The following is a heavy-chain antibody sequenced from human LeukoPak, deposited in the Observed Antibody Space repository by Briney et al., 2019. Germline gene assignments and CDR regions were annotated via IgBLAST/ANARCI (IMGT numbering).Heavy chain of an antibody. J-gene: IGHJ4*02. CDR1: GGSFSGYY. V-gene: IGHV4-34*01. D-gene: IGHD3-10*01. CDR3: ARGAGGGSRSYFSGY. Sequence: PSETLSLTCAVYGGSFSGYYWSWIRQPPGKGLEWIGEINHSGSTNYNPSLKSRVTISVDTSKNQFSLKLSSVTAADTAVYYCARGAGGGSRSYFSGYWGQGTLVTVSS. CDR2: INHSGST.